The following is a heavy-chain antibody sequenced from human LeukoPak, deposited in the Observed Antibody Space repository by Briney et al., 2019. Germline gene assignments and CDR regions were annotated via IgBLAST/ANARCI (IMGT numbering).Heavy chain of an antibody. Sequence: GGSLRLSCAASGFTVSSNYMSWVRQAPGKGPEWVSVIYSGGSTYYADSVKGRFTISRDNSKNTLYLQMNSLRAEDTAVYYCARGRYYYYGMDVWGQGTTVTVSS. CDR3: ARGRYYYYGMDV. J-gene: IGHJ6*02. CDR2: IYSGGST. CDR1: GFTVSSNY. V-gene: IGHV3-53*01.